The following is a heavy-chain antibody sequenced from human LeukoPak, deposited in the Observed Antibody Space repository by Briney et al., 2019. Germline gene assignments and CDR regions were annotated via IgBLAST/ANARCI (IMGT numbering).Heavy chain of an antibody. Sequence: PSETLSLTCTVSGGSTSSSIYYWDWIRQPPGKGLEWIGNIYDSGITHYNPSLESRVTISVDTSKNQFSLKLNSVTAADTAVYYCATHSRPGSGGSENAFEIWGQGTMVTVSS. CDR2: IYDSGIT. V-gene: IGHV4-39*01. CDR3: ATHSRPGSGGSENAFEI. D-gene: IGHD5-12*01. J-gene: IGHJ3*02. CDR1: GGSTSSSIYY.